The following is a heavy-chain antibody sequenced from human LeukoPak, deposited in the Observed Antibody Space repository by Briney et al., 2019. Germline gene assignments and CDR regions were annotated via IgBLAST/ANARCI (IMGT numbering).Heavy chain of an antibody. CDR2: IIPIFGTA. J-gene: IGHJ4*02. V-gene: IGHV1-69*05. D-gene: IGHD1-26*01. Sequence: APVKVSCKASGGTFSSYAISWVRQAPGQGLEWMGRIIPIFGTANYAQKFQGRVTITTDESTSTAYMELSSLRSEDTAVYYCASGTSSGSLRCWGQGTLVTVSS. CDR1: GGTFSSYA. CDR3: ASGTSSGSLRC.